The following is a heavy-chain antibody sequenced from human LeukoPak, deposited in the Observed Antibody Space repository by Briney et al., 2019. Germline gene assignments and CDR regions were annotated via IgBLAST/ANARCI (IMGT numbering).Heavy chain of an antibody. V-gene: IGHV3-7*05. CDR2: IKHDGSEK. Sequence: GGSLRLSCAASGFTFSNYWMSWVRQAPGKGLQWVANIKHDGSEKYYVDSVKGRFIISRDNAKNSPYLQMNSPRAEDTAVYYCARPWDYWGQGTLVTVS. CDR3: ARPWDY. CDR1: GFTFSNYW. J-gene: IGHJ4*02.